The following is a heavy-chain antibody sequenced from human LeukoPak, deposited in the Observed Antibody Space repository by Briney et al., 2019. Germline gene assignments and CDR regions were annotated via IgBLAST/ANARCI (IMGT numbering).Heavy chain of an antibody. V-gene: IGHV3-23*01. CDR2: ISGSGGST. CDR3: AKDIVVVVAATIGMDV. D-gene: IGHD2-15*01. CDR1: GFTFSSYA. Sequence: GRSLRLSCAASGFTFSSYAMSWVRQAPGKGLEWVSAISGSGGSTYYADSVKGRFTISRDNSKNTLYLQMNSLRAEDTAVYYCAKDIVVVVAATIGMDVWGKGTTVTVSS. J-gene: IGHJ6*04.